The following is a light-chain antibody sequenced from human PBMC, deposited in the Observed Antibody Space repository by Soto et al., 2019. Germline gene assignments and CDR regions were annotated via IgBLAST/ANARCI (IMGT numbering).Light chain of an antibody. CDR3: QQYNSHSRT. V-gene: IGKV1-5*01. J-gene: IGKJ1*01. CDR1: QSISTW. Sequence: DIQITQSPSTLSASVGDRVTITCRASQSISTWLAWYQQKPGKAPKLLIYDASSLEGGVPSRFSGSGSGTEFTLTISSLQPDDFATFYCQQYNSHSRTFGQGTKVDIK. CDR2: DAS.